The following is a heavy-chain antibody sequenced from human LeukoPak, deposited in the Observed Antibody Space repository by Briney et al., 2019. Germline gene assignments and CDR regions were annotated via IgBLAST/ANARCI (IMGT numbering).Heavy chain of an antibody. CDR2: INQNGGVK. Sequence: GGSLRLSCAASGFAFSSYAMSWVRQAPGKGLEWVATINQNGGVKYYVDSVKGRFTISRDNAKTSLFLQMNSLRIDDTAMYYCTRTVNSASDFWGQGTLVTVSS. CDR1: GFAFSSYA. V-gene: IGHV3-7*03. J-gene: IGHJ4*02. CDR3: TRTVNSASDF. D-gene: IGHD4-23*01.